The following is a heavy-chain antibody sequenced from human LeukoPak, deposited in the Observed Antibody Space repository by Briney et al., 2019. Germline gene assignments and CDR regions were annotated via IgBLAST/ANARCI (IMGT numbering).Heavy chain of an antibody. D-gene: IGHD4-17*01. CDR2: INSDGSSI. V-gene: IGHV3-74*03. CDR3: ARDGGTGDYAWD. J-gene: IGHJ3*01. CDR1: GFTFNIYW. Sequence: GGSLRLSCTASGFTFNIYWMHWVRQAPGKGLVWVSRINSDGSSITYADSVRGRFTISRDNAKNTLYLQMNSLRAEDTAVYYCARDGGTGDYAWDWGQGTMVTVSS.